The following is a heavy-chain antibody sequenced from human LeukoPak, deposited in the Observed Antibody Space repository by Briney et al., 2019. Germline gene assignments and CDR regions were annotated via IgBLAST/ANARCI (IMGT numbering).Heavy chain of an antibody. CDR1: GFTFSSYS. CDR2: ISSSSSYI. D-gene: IGHD3-10*01. J-gene: IGHJ4*02. Sequence: GGSLRLSCAASGFTFSSYSMNWVRQAPGKGLEWVSSISSSSSYIYYADSVKGRFTISRDNAKNSLYLQMNSLRAEDTAVYYCARGVGITMVRGVNPPDYWGQGTLVTVSS. V-gene: IGHV3-21*01. CDR3: ARGVGITMVRGVNPPDY.